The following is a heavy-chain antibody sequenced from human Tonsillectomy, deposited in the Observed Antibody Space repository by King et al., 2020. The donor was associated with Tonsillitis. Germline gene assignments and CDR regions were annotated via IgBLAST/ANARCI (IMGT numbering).Heavy chain of an antibody. D-gene: IGHD3-16*02. J-gene: IGHJ4*02. CDR3: ASSYVWGSYRYTAYFDY. V-gene: IGHV4-30-2*01. CDR2: IYHSGST. CDR1: GGSINSGGYS. Sequence: QLQESGSGLVKPSQTLSLTCAVSGGSINSGGYSWSWIRQPPGKGLACIGYIYHSGSTYYNPSLKSRVTISVDRSKNQFSLKLSSVTAADTAVYYCASSYVWGSYRYTAYFDYWGQGTLVTVTS.